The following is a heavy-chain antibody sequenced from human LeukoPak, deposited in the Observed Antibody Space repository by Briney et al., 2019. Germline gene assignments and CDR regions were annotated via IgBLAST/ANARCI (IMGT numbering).Heavy chain of an antibody. CDR3: ASYDSSSWYDWFDP. Sequence: ASVKVSCKASGYTFSKYGITWVRQAPGQGLEWMGWISAYSGNTRYVKKLEGRVTMTRDPSTNTVYMELRSLRSEDTAVYYCASYDSSSWYDWFDPRGQGTLVTVSS. D-gene: IGHD6-13*01. J-gene: IGHJ5*02. V-gene: IGHV1-18*01. CDR2: ISAYSGNT. CDR1: GYTFSKYG.